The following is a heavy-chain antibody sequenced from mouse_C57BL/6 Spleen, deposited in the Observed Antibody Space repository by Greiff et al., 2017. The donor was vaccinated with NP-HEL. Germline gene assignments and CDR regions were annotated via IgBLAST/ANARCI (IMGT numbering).Heavy chain of an antibody. CDR1: GYTFTSYW. CDR2: IYPGNSDT. V-gene: IGHV1-5*01. D-gene: IGHD2-10*01. J-gene: IGHJ3*01. CDR3: TRESYSPFAY. Sequence: EVQLQQSGTVLARPGASVKMSCKTSGYTFTSYWMHWVKQRPGQGLEWIGAIYPGNSDTSYNQKFKGKDKLTAVTSASTAYMELSSLTNEDSAVYYCTRESYSPFAYWGQGTLVTVSA.